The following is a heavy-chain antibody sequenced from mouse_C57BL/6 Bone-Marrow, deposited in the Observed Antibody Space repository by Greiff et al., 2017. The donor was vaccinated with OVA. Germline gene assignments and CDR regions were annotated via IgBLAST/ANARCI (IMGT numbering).Heavy chain of an antibody. V-gene: IGHV3-6*01. CDR2: ISYDGSN. CDR1: GYSITSGYY. Sequence: EVQLQESGPGLVKPSQSLSLTCSVTGYSITSGYYWYWIRQLPGNKLEWMGFISYDGSNNYNPSLKNRISITRDTSKSQFFLKLNSVTTEDTATYYCARWWLLPAYWGQGTLGTVSA. D-gene: IGHD2-3*01. J-gene: IGHJ3*01. CDR3: ARWWLLPAY.